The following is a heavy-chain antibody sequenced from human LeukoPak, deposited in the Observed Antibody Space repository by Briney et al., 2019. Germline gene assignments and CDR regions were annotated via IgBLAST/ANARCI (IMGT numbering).Heavy chain of an antibody. CDR2: IYTSGST. D-gene: IGHD3-16*01. V-gene: IGHV4-61*02. J-gene: IGHJ4*02. CDR1: GGSISSGSYY. Sequence: SETLSLTCTVSGGSISSGSYYWSWIRQPAGKGLEWIGRIYTSGSTNYNPSLRSRVTISVDTSKNQFSLKLSSVTAADTAVYYCAKGDLYVGFDYWGQGTLVTVSS. CDR3: AKGDLYVGFDY.